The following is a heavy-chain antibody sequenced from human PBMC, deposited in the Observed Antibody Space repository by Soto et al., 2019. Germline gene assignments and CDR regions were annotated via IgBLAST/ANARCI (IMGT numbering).Heavy chain of an antibody. CDR3: ARPHRPYYYDSSGYYDAFDI. V-gene: IGHV1-2*04. J-gene: IGHJ3*02. CDR2: INPNSGGT. CDR1: GYTFTGYY. Sequence: QVQLVQSGAEVKKPGASVKVSCKASGYTFTGYYMHWVRQAPGQGLEWMGWINPNSGGTNYAQKFKGWVTMTRDTSISTAYMELSRLRSDDTAVYYCARPHRPYYYDSSGYYDAFDIWGQGTMVTVSS. D-gene: IGHD3-22*01.